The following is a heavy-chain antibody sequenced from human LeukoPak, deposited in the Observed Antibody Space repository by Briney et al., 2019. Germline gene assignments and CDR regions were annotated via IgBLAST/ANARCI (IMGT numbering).Heavy chain of an antibody. D-gene: IGHD5-18*01. Sequence: GGSLRLSGAASGFTFSSYSMNWVRQAPGKGLEWVSSISSSSSYIYYADSVKGRSTISRDNAKNSLYLQMNSLRAEDTAVYYCARVFSYGVYYFDYWGQGTLVTVSS. CDR3: ARVFSYGVYYFDY. CDR1: GFTFSSYS. CDR2: ISSSSSYI. V-gene: IGHV3-21*01. J-gene: IGHJ4*02.